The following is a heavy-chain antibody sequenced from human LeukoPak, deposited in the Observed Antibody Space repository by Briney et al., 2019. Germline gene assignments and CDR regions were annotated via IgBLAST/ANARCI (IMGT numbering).Heavy chain of an antibody. V-gene: IGHV3-30-3*01. CDR1: GFTFSSYA. Sequence: PGRSLRLSCAASGFTFSSYAMHWVRQAPGKGLEWVAVISYDGSNKYYADSVKGRFTISRDNSKNTLYLQMNSLRAEDTAVYYCARDPTGVVLSSIFQHWGQGTLVTVSS. J-gene: IGHJ1*01. CDR3: ARDPTGVVLSSIFQH. CDR2: ISYDGSNK. D-gene: IGHD3-16*01.